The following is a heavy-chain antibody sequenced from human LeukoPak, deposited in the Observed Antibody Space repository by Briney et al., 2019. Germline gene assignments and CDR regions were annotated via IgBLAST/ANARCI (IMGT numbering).Heavy chain of an antibody. Sequence: PSETLSLTCTVSGDSISSGGYYWSWIRQHPGKGLEWIGYIYYSGSTYYNPSLKSRVTISVDTSKNQFSLKLSSVTAADTAVYYCARDKTPLYYYDSSGYFPDAFDIWGQGTMVTVSS. CDR3: ARDKTPLYYYDSSGYFPDAFDI. CDR1: GDSISSGGYY. D-gene: IGHD3-22*01. CDR2: IYYSGST. V-gene: IGHV4-31*03. J-gene: IGHJ3*02.